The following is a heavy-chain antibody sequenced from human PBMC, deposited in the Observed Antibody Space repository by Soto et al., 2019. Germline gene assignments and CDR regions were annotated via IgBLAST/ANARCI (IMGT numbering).Heavy chain of an antibody. CDR1: GGSFSDYY. V-gene: IGHV4-34*01. CDR2: INHSGST. J-gene: IGHJ5*02. Sequence: QVQLQQWGAGLLKPSETLSLTCAVYGGSFSDYYWSWIRQPPGKGLEWIGEINHSGSTNYNPSLKSRVTISVDTSKNQFSLKLSSVTAADTAVYYCARGQIRGEGSGWFDPWGQGTLVTVSS. D-gene: IGHD3-10*01. CDR3: ARGQIRGEGSGWFDP.